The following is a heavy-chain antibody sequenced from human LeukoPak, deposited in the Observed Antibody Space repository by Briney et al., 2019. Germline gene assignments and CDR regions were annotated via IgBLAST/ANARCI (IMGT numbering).Heavy chain of an antibody. Sequence: ASVKVSCKASGYTFTRYYMHWVRQAPGQGLEWMGGIIPIFGTANYAQKFQGRVTITADESTSTAYMELSSLRSEDTAVYYCAVGTEEWFDYWGQGTLVTVSS. CDR1: GYTFTRYY. D-gene: IGHD3-3*01. V-gene: IGHV1-69*13. CDR3: AVGTEEWFDY. J-gene: IGHJ4*02. CDR2: IIPIFGTA.